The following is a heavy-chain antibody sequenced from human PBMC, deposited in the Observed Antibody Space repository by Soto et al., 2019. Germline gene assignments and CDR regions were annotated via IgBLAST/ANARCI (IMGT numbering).Heavy chain of an antibody. D-gene: IGHD3-16*01. CDR2: LSGSGDIT. CDR3: AKAEYEYVWGSSASWY. CDR1: GFTFSNYA. V-gene: IGHV3-23*01. Sequence: EVQLLESGGGLVRFAWSLRLPCAATGFTFSNYAMSCVRQAPGKGLEWVSALSGSGDITYYADSVKGRFTISRDNSKNTLYLQMNSLRAEDTAVYYCAKAEYEYVWGSSASWYWGQGTLVTVSS. J-gene: IGHJ4*02.